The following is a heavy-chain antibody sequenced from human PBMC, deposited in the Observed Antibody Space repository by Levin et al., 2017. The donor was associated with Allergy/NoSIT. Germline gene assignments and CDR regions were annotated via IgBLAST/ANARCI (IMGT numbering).Heavy chain of an antibody. D-gene: IGHD2-15*01. Sequence: PGGSLRLSCAASGFTFSTYTMRWVRQAPGKGLEWVSTIYGSDGSTYYADSVKGRFTISRDNSKNTLYLQMNSLRAEDTAVYYCARDRSGALGVWGEGTTVTVSS. V-gene: IGHV3-23*01. J-gene: IGHJ6*04. CDR1: GFTFSTYT. CDR2: IYGSDGST. CDR3: ARDRSGALGV.